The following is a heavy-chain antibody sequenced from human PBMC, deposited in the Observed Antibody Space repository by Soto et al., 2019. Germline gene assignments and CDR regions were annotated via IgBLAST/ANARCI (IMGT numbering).Heavy chain of an antibody. J-gene: IGHJ4*02. V-gene: IGHV4-59*01. Sequence: KPSETLSLTCTVSGGSISSYYWSWIRQPPGKGLEWIGYIYYSGSTNYNPSLKSRVTISVDTSKNQFSLKLSSVTAAGTAVYYCARAYKSDYFDYWGQGTLVTVSS. CDR2: IYYSGST. D-gene: IGHD3-10*01. CDR3: ARAYKSDYFDY. CDR1: GGSISSYY.